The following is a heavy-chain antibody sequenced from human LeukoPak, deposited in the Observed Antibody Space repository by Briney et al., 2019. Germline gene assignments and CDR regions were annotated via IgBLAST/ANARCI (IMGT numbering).Heavy chain of an antibody. V-gene: IGHV3-23*01. D-gene: IGHD1/OR15-1a*01. CDR2: ISGRGGNT. CDR3: AKDPWNTAVANTNGWFDP. Sequence: GGSLRLSCAASGFTFSSYAMSWVRQAPGKGLECVSSISGRGGNTYYAQSVKGRFSISGDNSKNTLNLQMDSLRADDTALYFCAKDPWNTAVANTNGWFDPWGQGTLVTVSS. CDR1: GFTFSSYA. J-gene: IGHJ5*02.